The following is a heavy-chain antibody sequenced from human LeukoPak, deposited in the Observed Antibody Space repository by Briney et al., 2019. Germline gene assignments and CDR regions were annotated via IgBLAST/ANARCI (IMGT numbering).Heavy chain of an antibody. J-gene: IGHJ4*02. V-gene: IGHV1-18*01. Sequence: ASVKVSCKASGYTFTSYGISWVRQAPGQGLEWMGWISAYNGNTNYAQKLQGRVTMTTDTSTSTAYMELSSLRSEDTAVYYCATDSWRYCSGGSCFSPGPTFDYWGQGTLVTVSS. CDR2: ISAYNGNT. CDR3: ATDSWRYCSGGSCFSPGPTFDY. D-gene: IGHD2-15*01. CDR1: GYTFTSYG.